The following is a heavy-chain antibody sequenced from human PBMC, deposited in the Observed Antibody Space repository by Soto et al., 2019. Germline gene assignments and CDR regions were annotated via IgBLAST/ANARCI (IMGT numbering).Heavy chain of an antibody. CDR2: IYWNDDK. D-gene: IGHD7-27*01. Sequence: QITLKESGPTLVKPTQTLTLTCTFSGFSLSTSGVGVGWIRQPPGKALEWLALIYWNDDKRYSPSLKSRLTITKDTSKNQVVLTMTNMDPVDTATYYCAHRRYPTGEHAFDIRGQGTMVTVSS. J-gene: IGHJ3*02. CDR3: AHRRYPTGEHAFDI. CDR1: GFSLSTSGVG. V-gene: IGHV2-5*01.